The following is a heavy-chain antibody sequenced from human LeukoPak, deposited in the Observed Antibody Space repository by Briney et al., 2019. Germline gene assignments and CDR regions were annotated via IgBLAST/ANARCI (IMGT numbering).Heavy chain of an antibody. V-gene: IGHV4-39*01. Sequence: SETPSLTCTVSGGSISSSSYYWGWIRQPPGKGLEWIGSIYYSGSTYYNPSLKSRVTISVDTSKNQFSLKLSSVTAADTAVYYCARQDYDFWSGYYLYFDYWGQGTLVTVSS. CDR2: IYYSGST. J-gene: IGHJ4*02. CDR1: GGSISSSSYY. D-gene: IGHD3-3*01. CDR3: ARQDYDFWSGYYLYFDY.